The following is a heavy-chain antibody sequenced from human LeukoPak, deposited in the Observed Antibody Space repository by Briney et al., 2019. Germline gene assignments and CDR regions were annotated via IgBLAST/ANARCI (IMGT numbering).Heavy chain of an antibody. CDR1: GGTFSSYA. Sequence: ASVKVSCKASGGTFSSYAISWVRQAPGQGLEWMGWINPNSGGTNYAQKFQGRVTMTRDTSISTAYMELSRLRSDDTAVYYCARDVLLWFGERNWFDPWGQGTLVTVSS. D-gene: IGHD3-10*01. J-gene: IGHJ5*02. CDR3: ARDVLLWFGERNWFDP. CDR2: INPNSGGT. V-gene: IGHV1-2*02.